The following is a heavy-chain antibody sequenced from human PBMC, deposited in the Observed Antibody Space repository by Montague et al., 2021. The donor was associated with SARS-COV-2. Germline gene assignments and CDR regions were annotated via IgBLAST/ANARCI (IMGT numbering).Heavy chain of an antibody. D-gene: IGHD3-10*01. CDR2: IYTSGTT. J-gene: IGHJ6*02. V-gene: IGHV4-4*07. CDR1: GGSISSYY. CDR3: AGGSGIINFYNSGMDV. Sequence: SETLSLTCTVSGGSISSYYRSWIRQPAGKGLEWIGRIYTSGTTNYNPSLKSRVTMSVDTSKNQFSLKLSSVTAADTAVYYCAGGSGIINFYNSGMDVWGQGTTVTGSS.